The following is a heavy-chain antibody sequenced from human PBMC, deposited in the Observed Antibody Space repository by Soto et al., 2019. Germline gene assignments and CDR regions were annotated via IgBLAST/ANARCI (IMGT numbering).Heavy chain of an antibody. CDR1: GGSISSGGYY. CDR3: AREPRPYEYGDYRLYYYYGMDV. D-gene: IGHD4-17*01. CDR2: IYYSGST. J-gene: IGHJ6*02. Sequence: SETLSLTCTVSGGSISSGGYYWSWIRQHPGKGLEWIGYIYYSGSTYYNPSLKSRVTISVDTSKNQFSLKLSSVTAADTAVYYCAREPRPYEYGDYRLYYYYGMDVWGQGTTVTVSS. V-gene: IGHV4-31*03.